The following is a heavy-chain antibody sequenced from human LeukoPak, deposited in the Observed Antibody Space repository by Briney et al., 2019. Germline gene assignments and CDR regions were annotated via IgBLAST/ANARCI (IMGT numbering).Heavy chain of an antibody. CDR2: ISGSGGST. J-gene: IGHJ4*02. V-gene: IGHV3-23*01. Sequence: GGSLRLSCAASGFTFSSYAMSWVRQAPGKGLEWVSAISGSGGSTYYADSVKGRFTISRDNSKNTLYLQMNSLKAEDTAVYYCAKSVAVAGIFDYWGQGTLVTVSS. CDR3: AKSVAVAGIFDY. CDR1: GFTFSSYA. D-gene: IGHD6-19*01.